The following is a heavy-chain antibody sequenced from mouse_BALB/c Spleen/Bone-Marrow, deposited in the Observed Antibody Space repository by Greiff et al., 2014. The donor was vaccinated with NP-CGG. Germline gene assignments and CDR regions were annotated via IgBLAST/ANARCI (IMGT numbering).Heavy chain of an antibody. Sequence: VQLQQSGAELVMPGASVKMSCKASGHTFTDYWMHWVKQRPGRGLEWIGAIDTSDSYTSYNQKFKGKATLTVDESSNTAYMQLSSLTSEDSAVYYCARSDYRYDPLAYWGQGTLVTVSA. CDR3: ARSDYRYDPLAY. J-gene: IGHJ3*01. CDR2: IDTSDSYT. V-gene: IGHV1-69*01. D-gene: IGHD2-14*01. CDR1: GHTFTDYW.